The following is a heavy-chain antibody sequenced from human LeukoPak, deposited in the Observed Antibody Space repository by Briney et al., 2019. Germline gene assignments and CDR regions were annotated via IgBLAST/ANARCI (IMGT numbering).Heavy chain of an antibody. Sequence: GGSLRLSCAASGLTFSSYAMHWVRQAPGKGLEWVAVISYDGSNKYYADSVKGRFTISRDNSKNTLYLQMNSLRAEDTAVYYCARMSGYVWGSYRYTPDYWGQGTLVTVSS. D-gene: IGHD3-16*02. CDR2: ISYDGSNK. CDR1: GLTFSSYA. V-gene: IGHV3-30-3*01. CDR3: ARMSGYVWGSYRYTPDY. J-gene: IGHJ4*02.